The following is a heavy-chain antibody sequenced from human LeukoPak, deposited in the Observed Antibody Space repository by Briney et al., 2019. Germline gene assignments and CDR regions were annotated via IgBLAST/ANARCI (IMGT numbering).Heavy chain of an antibody. J-gene: IGHJ4*02. CDR3: ARENGDSSVGFDF. D-gene: IGHD3-22*01. Sequence: ASVKVSCKASGYTFTSYDINWVRQATGQWLEWMGWMNPNSGNTGYAQKFQGRVTMTRDTSTSTVYMELTSLRSEDTAMYYCARENGDSSVGFDFWGQGTLVTVSS. CDR2: MNPNSGNT. V-gene: IGHV1-8*01. CDR1: GYTFTSYD.